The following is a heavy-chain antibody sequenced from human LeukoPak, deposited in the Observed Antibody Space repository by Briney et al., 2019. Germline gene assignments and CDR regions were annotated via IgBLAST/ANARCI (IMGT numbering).Heavy chain of an antibody. Sequence: SETLSLTCTVSGGSTSSYYWSWIRQPPGKGLEWIGYIYYSGSTNYNPSLKSRVTISVDTSKNQFSLKLSSVTAADTAVYYCARVRWLGVRGVYYMDVWGIGTTVTVSS. CDR2: IYYSGST. CDR1: GGSTSSYY. V-gene: IGHV4-59*08. CDR3: ARVRWLGVRGVYYMDV. J-gene: IGHJ6*03. D-gene: IGHD3-10*01.